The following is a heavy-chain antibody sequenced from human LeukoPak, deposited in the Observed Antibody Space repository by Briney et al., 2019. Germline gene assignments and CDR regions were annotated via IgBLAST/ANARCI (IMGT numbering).Heavy chain of an antibody. D-gene: IGHD2-2*01. Sequence: GGSLRLSCAASGFTFSDYYMSWIRQAPGKGLEWVSYISSSGSTIYYADSVKGRFTISRDNAKNSLYLQVNSLRAEDTAVYYCARERDDCSSTSCYSRSAFDIWGQGTMVTVSS. V-gene: IGHV3-11*04. CDR1: GFTFSDYY. CDR3: ARERDDCSSTSCYSRSAFDI. J-gene: IGHJ3*02. CDR2: ISSSGSTI.